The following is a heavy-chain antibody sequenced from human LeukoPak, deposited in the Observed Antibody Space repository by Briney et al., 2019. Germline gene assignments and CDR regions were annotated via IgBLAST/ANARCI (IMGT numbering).Heavy chain of an antibody. J-gene: IGHJ4*02. Sequence: LSLTCTVSGGSISSSSYYWGWVRQAPGKGLEWVAVISYDGSNKYYADSVKGRFTISRDNSKNTLYLQMNNLRAEDTAVYYCARSPRGYDILEYWGQGTLVTVSS. CDR1: GGSISSSSYY. CDR2: ISYDGSNK. V-gene: IGHV3-30*14. CDR3: ARSPRGYDILEY. D-gene: IGHD3-9*01.